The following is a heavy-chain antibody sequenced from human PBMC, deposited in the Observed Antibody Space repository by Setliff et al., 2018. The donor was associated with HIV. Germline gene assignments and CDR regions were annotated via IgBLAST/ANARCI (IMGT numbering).Heavy chain of an antibody. V-gene: IGHV5-10-1*01. Sequence: PGESLKISCKGSGYSFTSYWISWVRQMPGKGLEWMGRIDPSNSNTNYSPSFQGHVTISADKSISTAYLQWSSLKASDTAMYYCARGFYGDYYYYYMDVWGKGTTVTVSS. J-gene: IGHJ6*03. CDR1: GYSFTSYW. CDR2: IDPSNSNT. D-gene: IGHD4-17*01. CDR3: ARGFYGDYYYYYMDV.